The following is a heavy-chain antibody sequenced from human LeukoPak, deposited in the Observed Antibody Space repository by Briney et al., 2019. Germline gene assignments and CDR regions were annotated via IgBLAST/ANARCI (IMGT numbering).Heavy chain of an antibody. D-gene: IGHD6-19*01. CDR1: GFTFSSYA. V-gene: IGHV3-30*04. Sequence: GGSLRLSCAASGFTFSSYAMHWVRQAPGKGLEWVAVISYDGSNKYYADSVKGRFTISRDNSKNTLYLQMNSLRAEDTAVYYCARAGIAVAGTGAFDIWGQGTMVTVSS. CDR3: ARAGIAVAGTGAFDI. CDR2: ISYDGSNK. J-gene: IGHJ3*02.